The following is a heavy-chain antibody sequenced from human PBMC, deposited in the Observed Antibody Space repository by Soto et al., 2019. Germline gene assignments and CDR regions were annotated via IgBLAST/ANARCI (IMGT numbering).Heavy chain of an antibody. CDR2: IYYGWST. D-gene: IGHD3-22*01. CDR1: GGSISDYY. J-gene: IGHJ4*02. CDR3: ARDREYYDSSGLYFDY. Sequence: SETLSLTCTVSGGSISDYYWSWIRQPPGKGLEWIGYIYYGWSTNYNPSLKSRVTISVDTSKNQFSLKLISVTAADTAVYYCARDREYYDSSGLYFDYWGQGTLVTVSS. V-gene: IGHV4-59*01.